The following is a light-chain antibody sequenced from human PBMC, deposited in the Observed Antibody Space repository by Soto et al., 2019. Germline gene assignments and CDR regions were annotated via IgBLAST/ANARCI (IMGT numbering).Light chain of an antibody. CDR2: SNN. CDR1: SSNIGSNT. V-gene: IGLV1-44*01. J-gene: IGLJ2*01. CDR3: VAWDDSLNGVV. Sequence: QSVLTQPPSASGTPGQRGTISCSGSSSNIGSNTVNWYQQLPGTAPKLLIYSNNQRPSGVPDRFSGSKSGTSASLAISGLQSDDEADYYCVAWDDSLNGVVFGGGTKLTVL.